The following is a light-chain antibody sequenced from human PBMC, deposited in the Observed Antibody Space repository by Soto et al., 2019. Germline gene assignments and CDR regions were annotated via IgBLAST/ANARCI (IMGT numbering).Light chain of an antibody. CDR3: YSAADNYYGM. CDR1: VLAKQY. Sequence: SYELTQPSSVSVSPGQTARITCSGDVLAKQYARWFQKKPGQAPVLVIYKDSERPSGIPERFSGSSSGTTVTLTISGAQVEDEADYFCYSAADNYYGMFGGGTQLTVL. CDR2: KDS. V-gene: IGLV3-27*01. J-gene: IGLJ7*01.